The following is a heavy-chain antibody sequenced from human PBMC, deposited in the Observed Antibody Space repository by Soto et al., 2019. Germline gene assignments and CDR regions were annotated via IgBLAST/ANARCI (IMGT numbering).Heavy chain of an antibody. J-gene: IGHJ6*02. V-gene: IGHV3-23*01. Sequence: EVQLLESGGGWVQPGGSLRLSCAASGFKFSSYDMNWVRQAPGKGLEWVSGISGSGGTTYYADYVKGRFTISRDNPKNTRYLQMNTLRAEDTAVYYCAKARTAYYYYGMDVWCQGTTVSVSS. CDR3: AKARTAYYYYGMDV. CDR1: GFKFSSYD. D-gene: IGHD2-2*01. CDR2: ISGSGGTT.